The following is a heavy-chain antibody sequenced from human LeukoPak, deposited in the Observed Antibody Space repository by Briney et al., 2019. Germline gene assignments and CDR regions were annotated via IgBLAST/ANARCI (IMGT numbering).Heavy chain of an antibody. CDR1: GGSISSGGYS. D-gene: IGHD4-11*01. Sequence: KPSETLSLTCAVSGGSISSGGYSWSWIRQPPGKGLEWIGYIYYSGSTYYNPSLKSRVTISVDTSKNRFSLKLSSVTAADTAVYYCARGPYSNYGVDYWGQGTLVTVSS. CDR3: ARGPYSNYGVDY. J-gene: IGHJ4*02. V-gene: IGHV4-30-4*07. CDR2: IYYSGST.